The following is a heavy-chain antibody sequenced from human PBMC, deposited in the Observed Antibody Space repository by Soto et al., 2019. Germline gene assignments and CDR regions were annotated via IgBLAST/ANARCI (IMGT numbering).Heavy chain of an antibody. J-gene: IGHJ6*02. CDR1: GGSISSYY. Sequence: QVQLQESGPGLVKPSETLSLTCTVSGGSISSYYWSWIRQPPGKGLEWIGYIYYSGSTNYNPSLKSRVTISVDTSKNQFSLKLSSVTAADTAVYYCARADYSNYYYGMDVWGQGTTVTVSS. CDR3: ARADYSNYYYGMDV. CDR2: IYYSGST. V-gene: IGHV4-59*01. D-gene: IGHD4-4*01.